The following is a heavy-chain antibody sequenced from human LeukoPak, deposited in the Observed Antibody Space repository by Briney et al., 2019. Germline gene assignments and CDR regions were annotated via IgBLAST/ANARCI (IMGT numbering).Heavy chain of an antibody. Sequence: SQTLSLTCTVSGPSISSGGYYWSWLRQHPGKGLEWFGYIYYSGSTYYNPSLKSRVTISVDTSKNQFSLKLRSVTAADTAVYYCARDRGYSYGYDFDYWGQGTLVTVSS. V-gene: IGHV4-31*03. CDR3: ARDRGYSYGYDFDY. J-gene: IGHJ4*02. D-gene: IGHD5-18*01. CDR2: IYYSGST. CDR1: GPSISSGGYY.